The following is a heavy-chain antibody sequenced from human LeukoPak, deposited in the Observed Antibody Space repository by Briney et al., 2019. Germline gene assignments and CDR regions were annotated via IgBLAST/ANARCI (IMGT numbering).Heavy chain of an antibody. J-gene: IGHJ4*02. CDR3: ARVWYYGSGSYGGGYFDY. Sequence: GGSLRLSCAASGFPFSSYAMYWVRQAPGKGLEWVSGISGSGGSTFYADSVKGRFTISRDNAKNSLYLQMNSLRAEDTAVYYCARVWYYGSGSYGGGYFDYWGQGTLVTVSS. CDR1: GFPFSSYA. CDR2: ISGSGGST. D-gene: IGHD3-10*01. V-gene: IGHV3-23*01.